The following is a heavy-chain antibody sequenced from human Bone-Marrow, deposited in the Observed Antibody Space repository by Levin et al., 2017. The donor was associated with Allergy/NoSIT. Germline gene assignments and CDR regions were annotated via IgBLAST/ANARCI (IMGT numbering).Heavy chain of an antibody. CDR3: ARSTSAAATSIGVF. J-gene: IGHJ1*01. CDR2: INPSGGRT. V-gene: IGHV1-46*01. D-gene: IGHD2-15*01. CDR1: GYTFTHYY. Sequence: GESLKISCKASGYTFTHYYIQWVRQAPGQGLEWIGRINPSGGRTTYAESFEGRVTMTRDTSTSTVYMEVTGLTSADTAVYYCARSTSAAATSIGVFWGQGTLVTVAS.